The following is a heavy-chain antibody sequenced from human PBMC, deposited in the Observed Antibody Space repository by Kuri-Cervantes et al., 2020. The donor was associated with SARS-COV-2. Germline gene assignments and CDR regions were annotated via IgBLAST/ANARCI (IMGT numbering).Heavy chain of an antibody. CDR1: GDSISSYY. Sequence: GSLRLSCTVSGDSISSYYWGWIRQPPGRGLEWIGYIFYSGSTNYNPSLKSRATISVDTSKNQFSLRLNSVTAADTAVYYCARATSYCGGDCYIFDYWGQGTLVTVSS. CDR3: ARATSYCGGDCYIFDY. CDR2: IFYSGST. J-gene: IGHJ4*02. D-gene: IGHD2-21*01. V-gene: IGHV4-59*01.